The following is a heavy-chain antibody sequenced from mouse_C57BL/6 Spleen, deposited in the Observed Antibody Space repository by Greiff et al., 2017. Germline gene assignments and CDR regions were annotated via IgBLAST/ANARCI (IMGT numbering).Heavy chain of an antibody. CDR2: LSSGGSYT. D-gene: IGHD1-1*01. V-gene: IGHV5-6*01. Sequence: EVQRVESGGDLVKPGGSLKLSCAASGFTFSSYGMSWVRQTPDKRLEWVATLSSGGSYTYSPDSVKVRFTISRDNAKNTLYLQMSSLKSEDTAMYYCARHYYGSSYDWYFDVWGTGTTVTVSS. CDR3: ARHYYGSSYDWYFDV. J-gene: IGHJ1*03. CDR1: GFTFSSYG.